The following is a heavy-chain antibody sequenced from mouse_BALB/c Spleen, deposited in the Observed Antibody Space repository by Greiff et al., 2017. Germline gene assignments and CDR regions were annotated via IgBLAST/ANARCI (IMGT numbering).Heavy chain of an antibody. CDR2: ISSGGGST. J-gene: IGHJ2*01. Sequence: EVKLVESGGGLVKPGGSLKLSCAASGFAFSSYDMSWVRQTPEKRLEWVAYISSGGGSTYYPDTVKGRFTISRDNAKNTLYLQMSSLKSEDTAMYYCARHAPYYGYDGVFDYWGQGTTLTVSS. CDR1: GFAFSSYD. CDR3: ARHAPYYGYDGVFDY. D-gene: IGHD2-9*01. V-gene: IGHV5-12-1*01.